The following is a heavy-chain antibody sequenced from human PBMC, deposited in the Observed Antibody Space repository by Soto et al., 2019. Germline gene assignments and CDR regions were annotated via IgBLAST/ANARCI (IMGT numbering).Heavy chain of an antibody. CDR3: AKKTSSGWYYFDY. CDR1: GVTFSSHA. J-gene: IGHJ4*02. D-gene: IGHD6-19*01. V-gene: IGHV3-23*01. Sequence: TGGSLRLSCAASGVTFSSHAVSCVRQAPGKGLEWVSAIRGGGGSTYYADYVKGRFTISRDNSKNTLYLQMNSLRAEDTAVYYCAKKTSSGWYYFDYWGQGTLVTGSS. CDR2: IRGGGGST.